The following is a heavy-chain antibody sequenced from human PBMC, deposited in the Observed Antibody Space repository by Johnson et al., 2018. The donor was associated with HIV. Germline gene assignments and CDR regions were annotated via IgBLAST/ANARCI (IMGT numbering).Heavy chain of an antibody. J-gene: IGHJ3*02. D-gene: IGHD3-10*01. Sequence: VQVVESGGGLVQPGGSLRLSCVASGFSFRSYWMTWVRQAPGKGLEWVANIKQDGSEQYYVDSVKGRFNNSRDHAKNSLYLQMNSLRAEDTAVYYCAREFKWGAWFGDIKHDAFDIWGQGTMVTVSS. V-gene: IGHV3-7*01. CDR3: AREFKWGAWFGDIKHDAFDI. CDR2: IKQDGSEQ. CDR1: GFSFRSYW.